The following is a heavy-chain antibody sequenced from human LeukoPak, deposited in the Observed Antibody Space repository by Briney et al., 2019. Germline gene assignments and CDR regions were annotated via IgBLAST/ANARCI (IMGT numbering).Heavy chain of an antibody. Sequence: PSETLSLTCTVSGGSISSYYWSWIRQPPGKGLEWVGYIYYSGGTNYNPSLKSRVTISVETSKNQFSLKLSSVTAADTAVYYCARGSGWYSYYYYMDVWGKGSTVTVSS. J-gene: IGHJ6*03. V-gene: IGHV4-59*01. D-gene: IGHD6-19*01. CDR2: IYYSGGT. CDR3: ARGSGWYSYYYYMDV. CDR1: GGSISSYY.